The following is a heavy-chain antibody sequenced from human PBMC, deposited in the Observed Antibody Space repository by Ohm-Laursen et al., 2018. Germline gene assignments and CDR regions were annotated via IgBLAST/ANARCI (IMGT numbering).Heavy chain of an antibody. D-gene: IGHD4-17*01. V-gene: IGHV3-7*01. Sequence: SLRLSCAASGFTFSSYWMSWVRQAPGTGLEWVANIKQDGSEKYYVDSVKGRFTISRDNAKNSLYLQMNSLRAEDTAVYYCARVPGDLTYYFDYWGQGTLITVSS. CDR3: ARVPGDLTYYFDY. CDR2: IKQDGSEK. CDR1: GFTFSSYW. J-gene: IGHJ4*02.